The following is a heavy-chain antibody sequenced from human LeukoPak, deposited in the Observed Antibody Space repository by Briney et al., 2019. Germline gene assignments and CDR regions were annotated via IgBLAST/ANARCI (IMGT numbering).Heavy chain of an antibody. V-gene: IGHV3-53*01. D-gene: IGHD5/OR15-5a*01. CDR1: GLTVSSNY. J-gene: IGHJ4*02. Sequence: GGSLRLSCAASGLTVSSNYMSWVRRAPGKGLEWVSVIYSDESTYYADSVKGRFTISRDNSKNTLYLQMNSLRAEDTAVYYCAREEGTVFFDYWGQGTLVTVSS. CDR2: IYSDEST. CDR3: AREEGTVFFDY.